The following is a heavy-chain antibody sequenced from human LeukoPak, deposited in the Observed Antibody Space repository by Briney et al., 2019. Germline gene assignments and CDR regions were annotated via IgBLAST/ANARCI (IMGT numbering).Heavy chain of an antibody. J-gene: IGHJ4*02. Sequence: GGSLRLSCAASGFTFSGSALHWVRQASGKGLEWVGRIRSTANGYATAYAASVKGRFTISRDDSKNTAYLQMDSLKTEDTAVYYCTGDYYGSGSYADFDYWGQGTLVTVSS. CDR1: GFTFSGSA. CDR2: IRSTANGYAT. D-gene: IGHD3-10*01. CDR3: TGDYYGSGSYADFDY. V-gene: IGHV3-73*01.